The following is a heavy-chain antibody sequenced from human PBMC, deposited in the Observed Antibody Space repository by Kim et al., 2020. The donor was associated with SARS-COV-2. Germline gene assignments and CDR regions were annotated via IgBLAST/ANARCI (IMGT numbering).Heavy chain of an antibody. Sequence: SETLSLTCTVSGGSISSYYWSWIRQPPGKGLEWIGYIYYSGSTNYNPSLKSRVTISVDTSKNQFSLKLSSVTAADTAVYYCARGLQGARDGYNSLIDYWG. CDR2: IYYSGST. V-gene: IGHV4-59*01. CDR1: GGSISSYY. CDR3: ARGLQGARDGYNSLIDY. D-gene: IGHD2-21*01. J-gene: IGHJ4*01.